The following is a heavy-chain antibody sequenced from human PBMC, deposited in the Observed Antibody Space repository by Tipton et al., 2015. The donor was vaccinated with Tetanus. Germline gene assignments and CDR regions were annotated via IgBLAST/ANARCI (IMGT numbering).Heavy chain of an antibody. J-gene: IGHJ6*02. CDR2: IKQDGNEK. D-gene: IGHD1-1*01. CDR3: ARRSLTNYGLDV. Sequence: SGFDFRSDWMTWVRQAPGKGLEWVANIKQDGNEKYHVDSVKGRFTISRDNGKNLLYLEMNSLRVEDTAVYFCARRSLTNYGLDVWGQGTPVTVSS. CDR1: GFDFRSDW. V-gene: IGHV3-7*03.